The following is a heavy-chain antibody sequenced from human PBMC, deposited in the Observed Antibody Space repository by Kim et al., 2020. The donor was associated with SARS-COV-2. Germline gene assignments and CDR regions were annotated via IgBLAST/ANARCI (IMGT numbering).Heavy chain of an antibody. D-gene: IGHD3-22*01. CDR2: ISSSGSAI. CDR1: GFTFSSYE. Sequence: GGSLRLFCAASGFTFSSYEMNWVRQAPGKGLEWVSYISSSGSAIYYADSVKGRFTISSDNAKNSLYLQMNSLRAEDTAVYYCARVRPRVLVITPRWWY. CDR3: ARVRPRVLVITPRWWY. J-gene: IGHJ2*01. V-gene: IGHV3-48*03.